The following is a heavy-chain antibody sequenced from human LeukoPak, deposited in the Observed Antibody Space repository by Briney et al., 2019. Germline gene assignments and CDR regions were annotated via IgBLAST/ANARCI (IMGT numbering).Heavy chain of an antibody. J-gene: IGHJ4*02. V-gene: IGHV3-15*01. Sequence: GGSLRLSCAASGFTFSNTWMNWVRQAPRKGLEWVGRIQSKTDGGTTEYAAPVKGRFTISRDDSKTTLYLQMNSLKTEDTAVYYCATLTVRGVINIWGQGTLVTVSS. CDR1: GFTFSNTW. CDR3: ATLTVRGVINI. D-gene: IGHD3-10*01. CDR2: IQSKTDGGTT.